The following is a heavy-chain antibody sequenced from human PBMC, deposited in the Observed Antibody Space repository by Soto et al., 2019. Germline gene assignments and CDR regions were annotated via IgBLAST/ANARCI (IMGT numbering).Heavy chain of an antibody. CDR2: VNSDGSSR. D-gene: IGHD1-26*01. V-gene: IGHV3-74*01. J-gene: IGHJ3*01. CDR1: GFTFSGYW. CDR3: ARVGLGAFDAFDV. Sequence: EVQLVESGGGLVQPGGSLRLSCAASGFTFSGYWMHWVRQVPGKGLVWVSRVNSDGSSRSYADSVKGRFTISRDNAKNKLHLEMNGVRAEDTAVYYCARVGLGAFDAFDVWGQGTLVTASS.